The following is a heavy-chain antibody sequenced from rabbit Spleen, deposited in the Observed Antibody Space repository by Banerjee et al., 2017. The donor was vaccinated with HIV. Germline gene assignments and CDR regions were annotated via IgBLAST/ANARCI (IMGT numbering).Heavy chain of an antibody. CDR2: IYADSSSNT. J-gene: IGHJ2*01. Sequence: QSLEESGGDLVKPGASLTLTCTASGFSFSSGDDMCWVRQAPGKGLEWIACIYADSSSNTYYASWAKGRFTISKTSSTTVTLQMTSLTAADTATYFCARWWAVGVNGAWTFNPWGPGTLVTVS. CDR3: ARWWAVGVNGAWTFNP. V-gene: IGHV1S40*01. D-gene: IGHD2-1*01. CDR1: GFSFSSGDD.